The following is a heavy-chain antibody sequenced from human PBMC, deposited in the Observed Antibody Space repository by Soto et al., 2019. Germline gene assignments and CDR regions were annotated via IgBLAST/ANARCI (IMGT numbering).Heavy chain of an antibody. V-gene: IGHV1-69*08. CDR2: IIPILGIA. CDR1: GGTFSSYT. CDR3: ARDPSVSSWYDGLNWFDP. D-gene: IGHD6-13*01. Sequence: QVQLVQSGAEVKKPGSSVKVSCKASGGTFSSYTISWVRQAPGQGLEWMGRIIPILGIANYAQKFQGRVTITADKSTSTAYMELSSLRSEDTAAYYRARDPSVSSWYDGLNWFDPWRQGTLVTVSS. J-gene: IGHJ5*02.